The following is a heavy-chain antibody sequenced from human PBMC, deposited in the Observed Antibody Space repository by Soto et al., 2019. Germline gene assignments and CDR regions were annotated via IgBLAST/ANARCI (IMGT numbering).Heavy chain of an antibody. V-gene: IGHV1-69*05. J-gene: IGHJ5*02. CDR1: GGTFSSYA. Sequence: QVQLVQSGAEVKKPGSSVKVSCKASGGTFSSYAISWVRQAPGQGLEWMGGIIPIFGTANYAQKFQGRVTIXXEXSXXTAYVELSSLRSEDAAVYYCARDHWVREGRGWFDPWGQGTLVTVSS. CDR2: IIPIFGTA. CDR3: ARDHWVREGRGWFDP. D-gene: IGHD3-10*01.